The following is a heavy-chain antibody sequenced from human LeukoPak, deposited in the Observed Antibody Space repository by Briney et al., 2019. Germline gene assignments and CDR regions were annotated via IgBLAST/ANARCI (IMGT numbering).Heavy chain of an antibody. CDR3: ARDGYCSGGSCYSDY. CDR1: GGTFSSYA. V-gene: IGHV1-69*13. Sequence: SVKVSCKASGGTFSSYAISWVRQAPGQGLEWMGGIIPIFGTANYAQKFQGRVTITADESTSTAYMELSSLRSEDAAVYYCARDGYCSGGSCYSDYWGQGTLVTVSS. D-gene: IGHD2-15*01. J-gene: IGHJ4*02. CDR2: IIPIFGTA.